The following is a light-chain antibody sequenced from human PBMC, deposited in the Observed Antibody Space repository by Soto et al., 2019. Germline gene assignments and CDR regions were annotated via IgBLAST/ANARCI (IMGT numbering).Light chain of an antibody. CDR2: DVS. V-gene: IGLV2-14*03. CDR3: SSYTSNNTFYV. J-gene: IGLJ1*01. CDR1: SSDVGGYNF. Sequence: QSALTQPASVSGSPGQSITISCTGTSSDVGGYNFVSWYQQRPGKAPKLMIYDVSNQPSGVSDRFSGSKSGNTASLTISGLPTEDEAEYYCSSYTSNNTFYVFGTGTKLTVL.